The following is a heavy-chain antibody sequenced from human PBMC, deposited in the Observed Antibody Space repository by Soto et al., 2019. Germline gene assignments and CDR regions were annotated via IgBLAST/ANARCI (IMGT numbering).Heavy chain of an antibody. V-gene: IGHV3-23*01. D-gene: IGHD6-6*01. CDR2: ISGSGGST. Sequence: GGSLRLSCAASGFTFSSYAMSWVRQAPGKGLEWVSAISGSGGSTYYADSVKGRFTISRDNSKNTLYLQMNSLRAEDTAVYDCAKIIASRPVASDYWGQGTLVTVSS. CDR1: GFTFSSYA. J-gene: IGHJ4*02. CDR3: AKIIASRPVASDY.